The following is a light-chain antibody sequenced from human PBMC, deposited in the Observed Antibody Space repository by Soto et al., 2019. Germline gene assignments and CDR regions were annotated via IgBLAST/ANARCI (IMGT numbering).Light chain of an antibody. Sequence: DIQMTQSPSSLPASVGDRVTITCRASQGIYNYLAWYQQKPGKVPKLLIFAASILHSGAPSRFSGSGSGTDFTLTISSLQPEDAATYYCQKHNGAPFTFGQGTKLEIK. CDR1: QGIYNY. V-gene: IGKV1-27*01. CDR2: AAS. CDR3: QKHNGAPFT. J-gene: IGKJ2*01.